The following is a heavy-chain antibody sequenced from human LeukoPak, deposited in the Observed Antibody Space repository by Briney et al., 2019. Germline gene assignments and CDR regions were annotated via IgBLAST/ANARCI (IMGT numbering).Heavy chain of an antibody. V-gene: IGHV3-23*01. J-gene: IGHJ4*02. CDR2: ISGSGGRT. CDR1: GFTFSSYA. D-gene: IGHD6-13*01. Sequence: GGSLRLSCAASGFTFSSYAMSWVRQAPGKGLGWVSAISGSGGRTYYADSVKGRFTISRDNSKNTLYRQMNSLRAEDAAVFYCAKDLRSSSFTHYFDFWGQGTLVTVSS. CDR3: AKDLRSSSFTHYFDF.